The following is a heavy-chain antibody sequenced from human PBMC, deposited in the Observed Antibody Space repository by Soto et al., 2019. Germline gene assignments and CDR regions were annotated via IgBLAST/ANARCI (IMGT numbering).Heavy chain of an antibody. D-gene: IGHD2-15*01. V-gene: IGHV1-69*13. Sequence: GASVKVSCKASGGTFSSYAISWVRQAPGQGLEWMGGIIPIFGTANYAQKFQGRVTITADESTSTAYMELSSLRSEDTAVYYCARVDIVVVVAATRIFSTFDPWGQGTLVTVSS. CDR3: ARVDIVVVVAATRIFSTFDP. J-gene: IGHJ5*02. CDR2: IIPIFGTA. CDR1: GGTFSSYA.